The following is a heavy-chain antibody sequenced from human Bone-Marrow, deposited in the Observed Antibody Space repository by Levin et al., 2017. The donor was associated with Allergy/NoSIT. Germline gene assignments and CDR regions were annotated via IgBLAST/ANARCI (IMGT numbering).Heavy chain of an antibody. CDR1: GYSFTHYA. CDR2: TNPVNGNT. D-gene: IGHD5-12*01. CDR3: AREVIPRGSSRQWLPLDWFDP. J-gene: IGHJ5*02. Sequence: GASVKVSCKASGYSFTHYAIHWVRQAPGQRLEWMGWTNPVNGNTKYSQNFQGRVTITKDTSASTVYVELSSLRSEDTAVYYCAREVIPRGSSRQWLPLDWFDPWGQGTLVTVSS. V-gene: IGHV1-3*01.